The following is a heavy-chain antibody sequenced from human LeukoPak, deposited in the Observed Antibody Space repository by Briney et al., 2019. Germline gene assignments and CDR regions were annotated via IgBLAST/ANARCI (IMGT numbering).Heavy chain of an antibody. Sequence: GGSLRLSCAASGFTFSSYAMSWARQAPGKGLEWISYITMNSVKFYADSVRGRFAISRDNDKNSVYLQMNSLRDEDTAVYYCTRGRYQFLGPNDSWGQGSPVTASS. CDR3: TRGRYQFLGPNDS. CDR1: GFTFSSYA. J-gene: IGHJ4*02. D-gene: IGHD2/OR15-2a*01. V-gene: IGHV3-48*02. CDR2: ITMNSVK.